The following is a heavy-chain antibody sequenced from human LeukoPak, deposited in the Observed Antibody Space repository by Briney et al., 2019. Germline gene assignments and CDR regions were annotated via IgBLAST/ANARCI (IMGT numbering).Heavy chain of an antibody. V-gene: IGHV3-23*01. Sequence: GGSPRLSCAASGFTFSSYAMSWVRQAPGKGLEWVSAISGSGGSTYYADSVKGRFTISRDNSRNTLYLQMNSLRAEDTAVYYCAKGPGYCSSTSCYTYYHWGQGTLVTVSS. J-gene: IGHJ4*02. D-gene: IGHD2-2*03. CDR2: ISGSGGST. CDR1: GFTFSSYA. CDR3: AKGPGYCSSTSCYTYYH.